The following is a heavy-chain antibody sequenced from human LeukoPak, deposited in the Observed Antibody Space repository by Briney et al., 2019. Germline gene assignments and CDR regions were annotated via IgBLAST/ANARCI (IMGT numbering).Heavy chain of an antibody. V-gene: IGHV4-59*08. D-gene: IGHD6-13*01. CDR1: GGSISSYY. CDR2: IYYSGST. Sequence: PSETLSLTCTVSGGSISSYYWSWIRQPPGKGLEWVGYIYYSGSTKYNPSLRSRVPISADTSKNQFSLKLSSVTAADTAVYYCARHLRGEQQLSGFDYWGQGTPVTVSS. J-gene: IGHJ4*02. CDR3: ARHLRGEQQLSGFDY.